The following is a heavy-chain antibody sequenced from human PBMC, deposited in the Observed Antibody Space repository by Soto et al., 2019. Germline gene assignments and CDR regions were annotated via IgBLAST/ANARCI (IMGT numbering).Heavy chain of an antibody. V-gene: IGHV4-31*03. CDR2: IYYSGST. D-gene: IGHD2-8*01. CDR3: ARYCTNGVCFTGQYYFDY. Sequence: ILSLTCTVSGGSISSGGYYWSWIRQHPGKGLEWIGYIYYSGSTYYNPSLKSRVTISVDTSKNQFSLKLSSVTAADTAVYYCARYCTNGVCFTGQYYFDYWGQGTLVTVSS. CDR1: GGSISSGGYY. J-gene: IGHJ4*02.